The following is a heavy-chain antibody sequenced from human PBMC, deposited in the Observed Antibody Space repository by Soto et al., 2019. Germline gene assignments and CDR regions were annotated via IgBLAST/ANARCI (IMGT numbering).Heavy chain of an antibody. J-gene: IGHJ6*02. D-gene: IGHD3-9*01. CDR3: ARGGGILTGYPARHYYYGMDX. Sequence: SETLSLTCAVYGGSFSGYYWSWIRQPPGKGLEWIVEINHSGSTNYNPSLKSRVTISVDTSKNQFSLKLSSVTAADTAVYYCARGGGILTGYPARHYYYGMDXWGQGTTVTVS. CDR1: GGSFSGYY. CDR2: INHSGST. V-gene: IGHV4-34*01.